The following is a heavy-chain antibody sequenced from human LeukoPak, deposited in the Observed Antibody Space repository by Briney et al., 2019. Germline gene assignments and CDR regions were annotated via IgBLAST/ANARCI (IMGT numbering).Heavy chain of an antibody. CDR2: ISWNSGSI. CDR3: AKGPGYFQH. D-gene: IGHD3-10*01. CDR1: GFTFDDYA. V-gene: IGHV3-9*01. J-gene: IGHJ1*01. Sequence: GGSLRLSCAASGFTFDDYAMHWVRQAPGKGLEWVSGISWNSGSIGYADSVKGRFTTSRDNAKNSLYLQMNSLRAEDTALYYCAKGPGYFQHWGQGTLVTVSS.